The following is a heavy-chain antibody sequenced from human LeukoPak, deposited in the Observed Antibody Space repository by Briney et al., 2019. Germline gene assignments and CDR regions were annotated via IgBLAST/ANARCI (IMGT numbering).Heavy chain of an antibody. CDR1: GGSISSSNYY. CDR3: TRHKNTPPPDAMDV. CDR2: IYDSGST. V-gene: IGHV4-39*01. J-gene: IGHJ6*02. Sequence: SETLSLTCTVSGGSISSSNYYWGWFRQPPGKGLEWIGSIYDSGSTYDNPSLKSRVTISVDTSKNQFSLKLSSVTAADTAVYYCTRHKNTPPPDAMDVWGQGTTVTVSS. D-gene: IGHD1/OR15-1a*01.